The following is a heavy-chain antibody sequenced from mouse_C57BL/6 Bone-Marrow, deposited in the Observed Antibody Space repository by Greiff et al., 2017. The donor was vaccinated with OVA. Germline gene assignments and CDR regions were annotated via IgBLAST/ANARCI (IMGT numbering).Heavy chain of an antibody. D-gene: IGHD2-5*01. CDR2: ISSGSSTI. V-gene: IGHV5-17*01. CDR1: GFTFSDYG. Sequence: EVMLVESGGGLVKPGGSLKLSCAASGFTFSDYGMHWVRQAPEKGLEWVAYISSGSSTIYYADTVKGRFTISRDNAKNTLFLQMTSLRSEDTAMYYCARPDSNYEPSLDYWGQGTTLTVSS. CDR3: ARPDSNYEPSLDY. J-gene: IGHJ2*01.